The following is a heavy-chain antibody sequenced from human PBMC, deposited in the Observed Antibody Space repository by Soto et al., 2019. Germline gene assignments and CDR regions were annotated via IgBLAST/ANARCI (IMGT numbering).Heavy chain of an antibody. CDR3: ATDGRKDDLLHVSYRRVGLRYV. Sequence: ASVKVSCKVSGYTLTELYMHWVRQAPGTGLEWMGGFDPEDGETIYAQKFQGRVTMTEDTSTDTAYMELSSLRSEDTAVYYCATDGRKDDLLHVSYRRVGLRYVWGPGTTVTVSS. D-gene: IGHD1-26*01. V-gene: IGHV1-24*01. CDR1: GYTLTELY. J-gene: IGHJ6*02. CDR2: FDPEDGET.